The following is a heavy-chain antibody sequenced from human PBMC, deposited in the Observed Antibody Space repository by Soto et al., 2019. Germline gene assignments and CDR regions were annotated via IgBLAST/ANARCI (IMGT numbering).Heavy chain of an antibody. V-gene: IGHV4-34*01. D-gene: IGHD6-19*01. Sequence: SETLSLTCAVYGGSFSGYYWSWIRQPPGKGLEWIGEINHSGSTNYNPSLKSRVTISVDTSKNQFSLKLSSVTAADTAVYYCARGSSGWYYYGMDVWGQGTTVTVSS. CDR2: INHSGST. CDR3: ARGSSGWYYYGMDV. CDR1: GGSFSGYY. J-gene: IGHJ6*02.